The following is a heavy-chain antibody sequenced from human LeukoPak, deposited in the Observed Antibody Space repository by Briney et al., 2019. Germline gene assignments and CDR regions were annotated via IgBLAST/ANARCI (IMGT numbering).Heavy chain of an antibody. CDR2: IDDSGNT. Sequence: SETLSLTCTVSGGSISRYYWSWIRRPPGKGLEWIGYIDDSGNTNYTPSLKSQVTISVDKSKNQFSLKLSFVTAADTAMYYCARSDYHNSGSHTVFDAFDIWGQGTRVTVSS. D-gene: IGHD3-10*01. CDR3: ARSDYHNSGSHTVFDAFDI. J-gene: IGHJ3*02. CDR1: GGSISRYY. V-gene: IGHV4-59*01.